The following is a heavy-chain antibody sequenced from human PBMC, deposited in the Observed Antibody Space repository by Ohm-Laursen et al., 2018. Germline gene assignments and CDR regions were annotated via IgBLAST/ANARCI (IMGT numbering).Heavy chain of an antibody. V-gene: IGHV2-70*11. J-gene: IGHJ3*02. CDR1: GFSLSTSGMC. CDR2: IDWDDDK. Sequence: PTQTLTLTCTFSGFSLSTSGMCVSWIRQPPGKALEWLARIDWDDDKYYSTSLKTRLTISKDTSKNQVVLTMTNMDPVDTATYYCARIRLGYYDSSGPVSNAFDIWGQGTMVTVSS. D-gene: IGHD3-22*01. CDR3: ARIRLGYYDSSGPVSNAFDI.